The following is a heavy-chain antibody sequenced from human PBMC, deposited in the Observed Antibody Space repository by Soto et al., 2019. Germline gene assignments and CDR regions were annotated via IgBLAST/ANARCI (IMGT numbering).Heavy chain of an antibody. V-gene: IGHV4-59*12. CDR3: VRVGVGIGNHFDS. Sequence: PSETLSLTCIVSNGSISGFYWTWIRQPPGKILEWIGYIHYSGRTDYNPSLTSRATMSDDTSKNQFSLNLKSITAADTAVYYCVRVGVGIGNHFDSWGRGTLVTVSS. D-gene: IGHD1-26*01. J-gene: IGHJ4*02. CDR2: IHYSGRT. CDR1: NGSISGFY.